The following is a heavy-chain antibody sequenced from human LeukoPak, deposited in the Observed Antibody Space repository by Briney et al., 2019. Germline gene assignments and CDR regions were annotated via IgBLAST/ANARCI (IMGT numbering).Heavy chain of an antibody. V-gene: IGHV4-39*01. J-gene: IGHJ1*01. CDR3: ARGSPTQCCSGLSCYSGYFQH. Sequence: SETLSLTCTVSGGSISSSSYYWGWIRQPPGKGLEWIGSIYYSGSTYYNPSLKSRVTISVDTSKNQFSLKLSSVTAADTAVYYCARGSPTQCCSGLSCYSGYFQHWGQGTLVTVSS. CDR2: IYYSGST. CDR1: GGSISSSSYY. D-gene: IGHD2-15*01.